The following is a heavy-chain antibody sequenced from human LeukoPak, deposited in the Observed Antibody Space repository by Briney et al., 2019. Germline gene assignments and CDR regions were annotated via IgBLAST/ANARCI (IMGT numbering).Heavy chain of an antibody. D-gene: IGHD3-10*01. Sequence: GGSLRLSCAASGFTFSSYGMSWVRQAPGKGLEWVPAISGSGGITFHSDSVKGRFTISRDNSKNTLYLQMNGLGAEDTAVYFCAKNIRTGAYYYYYMDVWGKGTTVIVSS. V-gene: IGHV3-23*01. CDR1: GFTFSSYG. CDR2: ISGSGGIT. CDR3: AKNIRTGAYYYYYMDV. J-gene: IGHJ6*03.